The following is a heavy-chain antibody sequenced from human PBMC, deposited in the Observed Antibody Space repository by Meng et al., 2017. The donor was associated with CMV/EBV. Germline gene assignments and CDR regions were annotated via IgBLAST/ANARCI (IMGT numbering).Heavy chain of an antibody. CDR2: IKQDGSEK. CDR3: AKDVVVPAAFDP. J-gene: IGHJ5*02. D-gene: IGHD2-2*01. CDR1: GFTFSSYW. Sequence: GESLKISCAASGFTFSSYWMSWVRQAPGKGLEWVANIKQDGSEKYYVDSAKGRFTISRDNAKNSLYLQMNSLRAEDTAVYYCAKDVVVPAAFDPWGQGTLVTVSS. V-gene: IGHV3-7*04.